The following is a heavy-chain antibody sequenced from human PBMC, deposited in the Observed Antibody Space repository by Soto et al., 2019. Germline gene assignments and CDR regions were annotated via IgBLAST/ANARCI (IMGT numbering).Heavy chain of an antibody. CDR1: VASISVLY. V-gene: IGHV4-4*07. D-gene: IGHD1-1*01. J-gene: IGHJ5*02. CDR3: VRDGTKNLRDWFDP. Sequence: PSETLCITCTFSVASISVLYWSWIRKSAGKGLEWIGRIYATGTTDYNPSLKSRVMMSVDTSKKQFSLKLRSVTAADTAVYYCVRDGTKNLRDWFDPWGQGISVTVSS. CDR2: IYATGTT.